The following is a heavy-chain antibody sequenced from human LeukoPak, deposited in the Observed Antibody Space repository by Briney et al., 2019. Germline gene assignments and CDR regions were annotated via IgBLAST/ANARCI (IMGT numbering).Heavy chain of an antibody. J-gene: IGHJ4*02. CDR2: IYGSGST. Sequence: SETLSLTCTVSGDSLSSHYWSWIRQPPGKGLEWIGYIYGSGSTHYDPSLRSRVTISEVNSKNQFSLKLTSVTAADTAVYYCARNVGGYAHDSWGQGTLVTVSS. V-gene: IGHV4-59*08. CDR1: GDSLSSHY. D-gene: IGHD6-19*01. CDR3: ARNVGGYAHDS.